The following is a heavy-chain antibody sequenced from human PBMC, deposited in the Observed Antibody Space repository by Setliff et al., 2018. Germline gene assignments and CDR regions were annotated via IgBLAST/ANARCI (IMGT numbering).Heavy chain of an antibody. CDR1: GGSISSGDYY. J-gene: IGHJ3*02. V-gene: IGHV4-30-4*08. CDR2: IYYSGST. Sequence: SATLSLTCTVSGGSISSGDYYWSWIRQPPGKGLEFVGYIYYSGSTYYNPSLKSRVTISIDTSKNQFSLKVNSVTAADTAVYYCASAPLLYSDSSGLSGTFDIWGQGTMVTVSS. D-gene: IGHD3-22*01. CDR3: ASAPLLYSDSSGLSGTFDI.